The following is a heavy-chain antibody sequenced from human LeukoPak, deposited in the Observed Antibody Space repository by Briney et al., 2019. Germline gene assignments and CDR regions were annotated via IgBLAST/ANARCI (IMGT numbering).Heavy chain of an antibody. Sequence: ASVKVSCKASGYTFTSYYMHWVRQAPGQGLECMGIINPSGGSTSYAQKFQGRVTMTRDTSTSTVYMELSSLRSEDTAVYYCARGPYLSYYYDSSGSPGAFDIWGQGTMVTVSS. CDR1: GYTFTSYY. V-gene: IGHV1-46*03. CDR2: INPSGGST. CDR3: ARGPYLSYYYDSSGSPGAFDI. D-gene: IGHD3-22*01. J-gene: IGHJ3*02.